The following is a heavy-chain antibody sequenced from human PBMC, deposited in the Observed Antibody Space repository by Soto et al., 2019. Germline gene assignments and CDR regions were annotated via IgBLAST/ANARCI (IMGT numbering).Heavy chain of an antibody. CDR3: ARTGIAAAGLDY. J-gene: IGHJ4*02. Sequence: ASVKVSCKASGYTFTAYYMHWVRQAPGQGLEWMGWINPNSGGTNYARKFQGRVTMTRDTSISTAYMELSRLRSDDTAVYYCARTGIAAAGLDYWGQGALVTVSS. CDR2: INPNSGGT. V-gene: IGHV1-2*02. D-gene: IGHD6-13*01. CDR1: GYTFTAYY.